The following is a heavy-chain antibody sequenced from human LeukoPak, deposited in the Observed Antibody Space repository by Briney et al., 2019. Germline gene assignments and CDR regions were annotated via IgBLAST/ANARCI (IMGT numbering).Heavy chain of an antibody. CDR3: ATRGITGTTSLSY. J-gene: IGHJ4*02. Sequence: ASVKVSCKVSGYTLTELSMHWVRQAPGKGLEWMGGFDPEDGETIYAQKFQGRVTMTEDTSTDTAYMELSSLGSEDTAVYYCATRGITGTTSLSYWGQGTLVTVSS. D-gene: IGHD1-7*01. CDR1: GYTLTELS. V-gene: IGHV1-24*01. CDR2: FDPEDGET.